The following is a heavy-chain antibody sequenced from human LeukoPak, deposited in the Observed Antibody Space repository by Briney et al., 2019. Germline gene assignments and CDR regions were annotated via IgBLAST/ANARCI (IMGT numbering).Heavy chain of an antibody. CDR1: GFTFSSHR. V-gene: IGHV3-7*03. CDR2: IKKDGSEK. J-gene: IGHJ6*03. D-gene: IGHD6-13*01. Sequence: GGSLRLSCAASGFTFSSHRMSWVRQAPGKGLEWVANIKKDGSEKYYVDSVKGRFTISRDNAKTSLYLQMNSLRAEDTALYYCAKAGRVAAAGYYYYMDVWGKGTTVTVSS. CDR3: AKAGRVAAAGYYYYMDV.